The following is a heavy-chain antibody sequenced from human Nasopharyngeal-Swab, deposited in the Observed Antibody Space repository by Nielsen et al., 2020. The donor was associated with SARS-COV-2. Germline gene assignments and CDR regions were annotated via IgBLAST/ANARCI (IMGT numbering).Heavy chain of an antibody. CDR1: GFTFSNFA. J-gene: IGHJ6*02. V-gene: IGHV3-23*01. D-gene: IGHD5-12*01. CDR2: ISGGSDST. CDR3: AKDRDSGDDSEEYYHYYGMDV. Sequence: GGSLRLSCAASGFTFSNFAMSWVRQAPGKGLEWVSVISGGSDSTYYTDSVRGRFTISRDTSKNTLNLQMNNLRAEDTAIYYCAKDRDSGDDSEEYYHYYGMDVWGQGAPVTVSS.